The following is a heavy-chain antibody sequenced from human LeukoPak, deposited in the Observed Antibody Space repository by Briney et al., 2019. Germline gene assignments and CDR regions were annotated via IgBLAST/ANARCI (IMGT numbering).Heavy chain of an antibody. CDR2: IIPIFGTA. V-gene: IGHV1-69*13. Sequence: ASVKVSCKASGGTFSSYAISWVRQAPGQGLEWMGGIIPIFGTANYAQKFQGRATITADESTSTAYMELSSLRSEDTAVYYCARSGGLHLYYFDYWGQGTLVTVSS. D-gene: IGHD5-24*01. CDR1: GGTFSSYA. J-gene: IGHJ4*02. CDR3: ARSGGLHLYYFDY.